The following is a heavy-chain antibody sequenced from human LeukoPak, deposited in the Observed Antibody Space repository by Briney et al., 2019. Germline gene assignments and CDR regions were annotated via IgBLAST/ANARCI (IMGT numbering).Heavy chain of an antibody. Sequence: GGSLRLSCAASGFTFSSYWMHWVRQAPGKGLVWVSRINSDGSSTSYADSVKGRFTISRDNAKNTLYLQMNSLRAEDTAVYYCARASSGPPGGDWGQGTLVTVSS. CDR3: ARASSGPPGGD. CDR2: INSDGSST. D-gene: IGHD6-19*01. CDR1: GFTFSSYW. J-gene: IGHJ4*02. V-gene: IGHV3-74*01.